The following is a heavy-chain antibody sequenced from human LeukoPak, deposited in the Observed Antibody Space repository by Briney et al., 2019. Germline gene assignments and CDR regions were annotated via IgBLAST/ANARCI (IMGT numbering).Heavy chain of an antibody. CDR3: ARENYYDSSGYSEGMDV. CDR1: GGSISSSY. V-gene: IGHV4-4*07. Sequence: SETLSLTCTVSGGSISSSYLSWVRQPAGKGLEWIGRMYVSGTTNYNPSLRSRVTMSMDTSKNQFSLRLSSVTAADTAVYYCARENYYDSSGYSEGMDVWGQGTTVTVS. D-gene: IGHD3-22*01. J-gene: IGHJ6*02. CDR2: MYVSGTT.